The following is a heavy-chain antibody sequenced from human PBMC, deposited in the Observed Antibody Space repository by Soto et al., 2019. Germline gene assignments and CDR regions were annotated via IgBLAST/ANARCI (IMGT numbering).Heavy chain of an antibody. D-gene: IGHD2-15*01. CDR2: ISSSSSYI. V-gene: IGHV3-21*01. Sequence: GGSLRLSCAASGFTFSSYSMNWVRQAPGKGLEWVSSISSSSSYIYYADSVKGRFTISRDNAKNSLYLQMNSLRAEDTAVYYCARDRRAATPYYFDYWGQGTLVTVPS. CDR3: ARDRRAATPYYFDY. J-gene: IGHJ4*02. CDR1: GFTFSSYS.